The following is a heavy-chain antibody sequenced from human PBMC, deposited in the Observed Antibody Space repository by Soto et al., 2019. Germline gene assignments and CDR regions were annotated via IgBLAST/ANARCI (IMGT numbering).Heavy chain of an antibody. J-gene: IGHJ4*02. CDR1: GGSISSSGYY. D-gene: IGHD4-17*01. CDR3: ASLHDYCDSY. CDR2: ISYSGST. V-gene: IGHV4-39*01. Sequence: LSLTCTVSGGSISSSGYYWGWVRQPPGKGLEWIGTISYSGSTYYNPSLKSRVTISVDTSKNQFSLKLRSVTAADTAVYYCASLHDYCDSYWAQGTLVTVSS.